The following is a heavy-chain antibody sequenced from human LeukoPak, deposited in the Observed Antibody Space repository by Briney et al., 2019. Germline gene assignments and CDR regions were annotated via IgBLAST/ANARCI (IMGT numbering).Heavy chain of an antibody. CDR3: AKDLRGATVTTKGDY. CDR1: GFTFSSYA. D-gene: IGHD4-17*01. CDR2: LSASGGNT. J-gene: IGHJ4*02. Sequence: GGSLRLSCAASGFTFSSYAMSWVRQAPGKGLEWVSALSASGGNTYYADSVKGRFTISRDSSKNTLYLQMNSLRAEDTAIYYCAKDLRGATVTTKGDYWGQGTLVTVSS. V-gene: IGHV3-23*01.